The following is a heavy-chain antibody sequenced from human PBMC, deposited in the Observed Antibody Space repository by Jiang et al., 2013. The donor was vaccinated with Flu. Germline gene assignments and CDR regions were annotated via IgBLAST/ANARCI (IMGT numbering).Heavy chain of an antibody. CDR3: ARYPYGDYTRGWDAFDI. D-gene: IGHD4-17*01. CDR2: IYYTGTA. Sequence: GSGLVKPSETLSLTCTVSGDSVSSGRSYWGWIRQSPGKGLEWIGTIYYTGTAYYSPYLKSRVALSVDTSKKQVSLKLNSVTAADTAVYYCARYPYGDYTRGWDAFDIWGQGTLVTVSS. J-gene: IGHJ3*02. V-gene: IGHV4-39*01. CDR1: GDSVSSGRSY.